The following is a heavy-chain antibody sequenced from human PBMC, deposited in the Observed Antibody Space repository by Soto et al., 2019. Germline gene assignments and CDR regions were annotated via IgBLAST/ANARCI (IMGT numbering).Heavy chain of an antibody. V-gene: IGHV1-2*02. CDR1: GYTLIGYY. CDR2: VDPNSGDT. J-gene: IGHJ1*01. Sequence: QVQLVQSGAEVKKPGASVKVSCKASGYTLIGYYLHWVRLAPVQGLEWMGWVDPNSGDTTYAQKFQGRVTMTRDTSIRTAYMELTRLRSDDTAVDYCAIGPQDYGDYGEYYQHWGQGTLVTVSS. D-gene: IGHD4-17*01. CDR3: AIGPQDYGDYGEYYQH.